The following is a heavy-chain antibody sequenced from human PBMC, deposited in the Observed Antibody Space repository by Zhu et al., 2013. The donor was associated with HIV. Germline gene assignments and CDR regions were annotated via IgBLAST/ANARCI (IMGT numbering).Heavy chain of an antibody. CDR1: GYTFTSYY. J-gene: IGHJ4*02. D-gene: IGHD3-22*01. V-gene: IGHV1-46*01. CDR2: INPSGGST. Sequence: QVQLVQSGAEVKKPGASVKVSCKASGYTFTSYYMHWVRQAPGQGLEWMGIINPSGGSTSYAQKFQGRVTMTRDTSTSTVYMELSSLRSEDTAVYYCARVSTYYYDSSGYYENWGQGTLVTVSS. CDR3: ARVSTYYYDSSGYYEN.